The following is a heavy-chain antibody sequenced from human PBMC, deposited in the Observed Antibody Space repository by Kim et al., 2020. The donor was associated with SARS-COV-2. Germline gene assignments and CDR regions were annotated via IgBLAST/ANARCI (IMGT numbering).Heavy chain of an antibody. CDR1: GFTVSNNG. J-gene: IGHJ6*03. V-gene: IGHV3-30*18. Sequence: GGSLRLSCAASGFTVSNNGMHWVRQAPGKGLEWVAVIYYDGSNKYYESSEKRRTTPSRDTTKTTQYQQKNRLTAEDTADYYCAKQGVVGSNSRVHMD. CDR3: AKQGVVGSNSRVHMD. CDR2: IYYDGSNK. D-gene: IGHD6-13*01.